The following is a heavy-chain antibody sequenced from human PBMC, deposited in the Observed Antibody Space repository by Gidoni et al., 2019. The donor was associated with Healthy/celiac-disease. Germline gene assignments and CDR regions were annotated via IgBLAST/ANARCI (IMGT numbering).Heavy chain of an antibody. D-gene: IGHD3-10*01. J-gene: IGHJ4*02. V-gene: IGHV4-59*01. CDR1: GGSISSYY. CDR2: IYYSGST. CDR3: ARDKPRAYYYGSGSYGGAFDY. Sequence: QVQLQESGPGLVKPSETLSLTCTVSGGSISSYYWSWIRQPPGKGLEWIGYIYYSGSTNYNPSLKSRVTISVDTSKNQFSLKLSSVTAADTAVYYCARDKPRAYYYGSGSYGGAFDYWGQGTLVTVSS.